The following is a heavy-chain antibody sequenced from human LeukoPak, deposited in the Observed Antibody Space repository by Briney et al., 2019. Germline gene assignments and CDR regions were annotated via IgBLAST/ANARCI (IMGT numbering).Heavy chain of an antibody. Sequence: NPSETLSLTCTVSGGSISGYYWSWIRQPPGKGLEWIGYLHYSGSTNYNPSLKSRVTISVDTSKNQFSLKLSSVTAADTAVYYCARTTEGGYTYGYFYYYYMDVWGKGTTVTISS. CDR2: LHYSGST. J-gene: IGHJ6*03. V-gene: IGHV4-59*01. D-gene: IGHD5-18*01. CDR3: ARTTEGGYTYGYFYYYYMDV. CDR1: GGSISGYY.